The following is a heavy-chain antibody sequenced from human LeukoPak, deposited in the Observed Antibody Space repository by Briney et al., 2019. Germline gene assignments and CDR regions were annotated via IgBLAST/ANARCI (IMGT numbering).Heavy chain of an antibody. CDR1: GYTFTSYY. Sequence: ASVKVSCKASGYTFTSYYMHWVRQAPGQGLEWMGIINPSGGSTSYAQKFQGRVTMTRDTSTSTVYMELSSLRSEDTAVYYCVGSSTSFDAFDIWGQGTMVTVSS. V-gene: IGHV1-46*01. CDR3: VGSSTSFDAFDI. J-gene: IGHJ3*02. CDR2: INPSGGST. D-gene: IGHD2-2*01.